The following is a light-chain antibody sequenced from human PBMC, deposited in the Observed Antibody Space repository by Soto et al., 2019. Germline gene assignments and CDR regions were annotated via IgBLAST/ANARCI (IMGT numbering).Light chain of an antibody. V-gene: IGLV2-8*01. CDR1: SSDVGGYNY. CDR2: DVS. CDR3: SSYAGSNSVV. J-gene: IGLJ2*01. Sequence: QSVLTQPPSASGSPGQSVTISCTGTSSDVGGYNYVSWYQQHPGKAPKLMIYDVSKRPSGVPDRFSGSKSGNPASLTVSGLQAEDEADYYCSSYAGSNSVVFGGGTKRPS.